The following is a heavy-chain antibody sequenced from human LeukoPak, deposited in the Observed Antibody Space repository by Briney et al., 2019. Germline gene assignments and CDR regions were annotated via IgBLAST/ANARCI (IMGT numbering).Heavy chain of an antibody. Sequence: GGSLRLSCAASGFTFSSYAMHWVRQAPGKGLEWVSSISSSSSYIYYADSVKGRFTISRDNAKNSLYLQMNSLRAEDTAVYYCARVGATDAFDIWGQGTMATVSS. D-gene: IGHD1-26*01. CDR2: ISSSSSYI. CDR1: GFTFSSYA. V-gene: IGHV3-21*01. CDR3: ARVGATDAFDI. J-gene: IGHJ3*02.